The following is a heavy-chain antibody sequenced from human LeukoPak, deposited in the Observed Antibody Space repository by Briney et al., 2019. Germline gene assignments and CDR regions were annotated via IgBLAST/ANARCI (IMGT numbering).Heavy chain of an antibody. CDR2: ISAYNGNT. Sequence: ASVKVSCKASGYTFTSYGISWVRQAPGQGLEWMGWISAYNGNTNYAQKLQGRVTMTTDTSTSTAYMELRSLRSDDTAVYYRARGLMVRGVNRDYYFDYWGQGTLVTVSS. CDR1: GYTFTSYG. V-gene: IGHV1-18*01. J-gene: IGHJ4*02. CDR3: ARGLMVRGVNRDYYFDY. D-gene: IGHD3-10*01.